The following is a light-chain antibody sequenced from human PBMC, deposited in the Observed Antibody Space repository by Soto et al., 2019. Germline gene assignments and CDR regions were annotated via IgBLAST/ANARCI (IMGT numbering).Light chain of an antibody. CDR1: SGSIASNY. V-gene: IGLV6-57*04. CDR3: QSYDSSILV. J-gene: IGLJ2*01. CDR2: EDK. Sequence: NFMLTQPHSVSESPGKTVTISCTRSSGSIASNYVQWYQQRPGSAPTTVIYEDKQRPSGVPDRFSGSVDSSSNSASLTISGLKTEDEADYYCQSYDSSILVFGGGTKVTVL.